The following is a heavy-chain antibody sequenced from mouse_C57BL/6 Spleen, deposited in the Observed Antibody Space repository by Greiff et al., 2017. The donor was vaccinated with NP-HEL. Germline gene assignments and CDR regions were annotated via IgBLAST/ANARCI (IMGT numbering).Heavy chain of an antibody. V-gene: IGHV1-52*01. D-gene: IGHD1-1*01. CDR2: IDPSDSET. CDR3: ARDYYGSSWFAY. Sequence: QVQLQQPGAELVRPGSSVKLSCKASGYTFTSYWMHWVKQRPIQGLEWIGNIDPSDSETHYNQKFKDKATLTVDKSSSTAYMQLSNLTSEDSAVYYCARDYYGSSWFAYWGQGTLVTVSA. CDR1: GYTFTSYW. J-gene: IGHJ3*01.